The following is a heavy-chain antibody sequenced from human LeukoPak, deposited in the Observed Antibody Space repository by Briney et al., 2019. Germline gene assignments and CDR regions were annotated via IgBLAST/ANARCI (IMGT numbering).Heavy chain of an antibody. CDR1: GYTLTELS. Sequence: ASVKVSCKVSGYTLTELSMHWVRQAPGKGLEWMGGFDPEDGETIYAQKFQGRVTMTEDTSTDTAYMELSSLRSEDTAVYYCARGRGARVWFGGKRRYYYYYYMDVWGKGTTVTISS. V-gene: IGHV1-24*01. CDR3: ARGRGARVWFGGKRRYYYYYYMDV. D-gene: IGHD3-10*01. J-gene: IGHJ6*03. CDR2: FDPEDGET.